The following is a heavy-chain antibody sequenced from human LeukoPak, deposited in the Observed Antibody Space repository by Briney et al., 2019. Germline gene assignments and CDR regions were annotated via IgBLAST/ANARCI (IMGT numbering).Heavy chain of an antibody. J-gene: IGHJ6*02. CDR2: ISRRSGYI. CDR1: GFTFSSYS. D-gene: IGHD2-21*02. Sequence: GGSLRLSCAASGFTFSSYSMSWVRQAPGKGLEWVSSISRRSGYIYYAGSVKGRFPISRDNAKNSLYLQMNSLRAEDTAVYYCASGSGDFLRTDGMDVWGQGTTVIVSS. V-gene: IGHV3-21*01. CDR3: ASGSGDFLRTDGMDV.